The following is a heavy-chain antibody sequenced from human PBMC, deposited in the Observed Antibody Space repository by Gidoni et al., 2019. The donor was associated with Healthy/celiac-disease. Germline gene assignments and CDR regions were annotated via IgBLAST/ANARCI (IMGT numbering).Heavy chain of an antibody. CDR2: IYSGGST. V-gene: IGHV3-53*01. D-gene: IGHD7-27*01. Sequence: EVQLVESGGGLIQPGGSLRLSCAASGFPVSSNYMSGDRQAPGKGLEWVSVIYSGGSTYYADSVKGRFTISRDNSKKTLYLQMNSLRAEDTAVYYCATRRIKLGSDAFDIWGQGTMVTVSS. CDR3: ATRRIKLGSDAFDI. J-gene: IGHJ3*02. CDR1: GFPVSSNY.